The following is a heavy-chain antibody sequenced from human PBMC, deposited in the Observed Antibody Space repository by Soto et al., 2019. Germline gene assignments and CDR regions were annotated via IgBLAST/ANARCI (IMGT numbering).Heavy chain of an antibody. V-gene: IGHV3-30*04. D-gene: IGHD2-2*01. CDR2: TSWDGNNK. Sequence: QPGGSLRLSCSASGFTFSGYAMHWVRQPPGKGLEWVAVTSWDGNNKYYADSVKGRFTISRDNSKNTLYLQVNSLRTEDMGVYYCAKVVVPAAMVNYYYGMDVWGQGTTVTVSS. J-gene: IGHJ6*02. CDR1: GFTFSGYA. CDR3: AKVVVPAAMVNYYYGMDV.